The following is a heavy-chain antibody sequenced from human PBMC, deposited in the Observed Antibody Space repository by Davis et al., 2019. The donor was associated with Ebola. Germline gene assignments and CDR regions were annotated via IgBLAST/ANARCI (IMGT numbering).Heavy chain of an antibody. V-gene: IGHV4-39*01. CDR3: ARPGSGWLYFDY. D-gene: IGHD6-19*01. J-gene: IGHJ4*02. CDR1: GDSISSSSYY. CDR2: IYYSGST. Sequence: SETLSLTCTVSGDSISSSSYYCGWIRQPPGKGLEWIGSIYYSGSTYYNPSLKSRVTISVVTSKNQFSLKLSSVTAADTAVYYCARPGSGWLYFDYWGQGTLVTVSS.